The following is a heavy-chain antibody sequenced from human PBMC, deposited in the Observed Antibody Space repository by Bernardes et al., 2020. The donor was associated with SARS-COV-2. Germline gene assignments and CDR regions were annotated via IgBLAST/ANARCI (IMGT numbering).Heavy chain of an antibody. CDR2: IYYSGST. Sequence: ETLSLTCTVSGGSISSSSYYWGWIRQPPGKGLEWIGSIYYSGSTYYNPSLKSRVTISVDTSKNQFSLKLSSVTAADTAVYYCAREEYSSGWYLDYWGQGTLVTVSS. CDR3: AREEYSSGWYLDY. CDR1: GGSISSSSYY. D-gene: IGHD6-19*01. J-gene: IGHJ4*02. V-gene: IGHV4-39*01.